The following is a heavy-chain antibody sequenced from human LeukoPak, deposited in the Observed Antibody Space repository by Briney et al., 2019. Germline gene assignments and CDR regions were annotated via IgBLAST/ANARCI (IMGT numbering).Heavy chain of an antibody. CDR3: ATPYGSGNKRDFDY. CDR1: GFTFSSYG. V-gene: IGHV3-30*03. Sequence: GGSLRLPCAASGFTFSSYGMHWVRQAPGKGLEWVAVISYDGSNKYYADSVKGRFTISRDNSKNTLYLQMNSLRAEDTAVYYCATPYGSGNKRDFDYWGQGTLVTVSS. J-gene: IGHJ4*02. CDR2: ISYDGSNK. D-gene: IGHD3-10*01.